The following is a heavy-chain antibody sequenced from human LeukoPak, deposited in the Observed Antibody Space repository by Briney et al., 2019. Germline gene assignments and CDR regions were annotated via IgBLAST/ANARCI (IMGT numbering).Heavy chain of an antibody. CDR3: ARDGFRYYEQGDYFDY. CDR1: GFTFSRYA. V-gene: IGHV3-48*04. D-gene: IGHD3-22*01. Sequence: GGSLRLSCAASGFTFSRYAMNWVRQAPGKGLEWVSYISSRGSTIYYADSVKGRFTISRDNAKNSLYVQMNSLRAEDKAVSCCARDGFRYYEQGDYFDYWGQGTLVTVSS. CDR2: ISSRGSTI. J-gene: IGHJ4*02.